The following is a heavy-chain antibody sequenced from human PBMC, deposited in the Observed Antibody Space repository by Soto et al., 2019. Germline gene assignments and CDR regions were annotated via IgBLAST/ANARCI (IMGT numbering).Heavy chain of an antibody. J-gene: IGHJ4*02. Sequence: PSETLSLTCTVSGGSISSYYWSWIRQAPGKGLEWIGYVYYSGSTNYNPSLKSRVTISLDTSKNQFSLILSPVTAADTAVYYCATGRYYYGSEYWGQGTLVTVSS. V-gene: IGHV4-59*01. CDR2: VYYSGST. CDR3: ATGRYYYGSEY. CDR1: GGSISSYY. D-gene: IGHD3-10*01.